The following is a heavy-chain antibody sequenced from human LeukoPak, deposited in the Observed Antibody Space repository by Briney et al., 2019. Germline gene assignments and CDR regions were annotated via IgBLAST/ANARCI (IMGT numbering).Heavy chain of an antibody. V-gene: IGHV4-39*01. J-gene: IGHJ4*02. CDR2: IYYIGNT. CDR1: GGSISSGAYY. D-gene: IGHD1-1*01. CDR3: ARLLYNWNGIDS. Sequence: PSETLSPTCTVSGGSISSGAYYWGWIRQSPGKGLEWIGTIYYIGNTYYNPSLQSRVTISVDTSKNKFSLKLTSVTSAITAVVYYARLLYNWNGIDSWGQGTLSPSPQ.